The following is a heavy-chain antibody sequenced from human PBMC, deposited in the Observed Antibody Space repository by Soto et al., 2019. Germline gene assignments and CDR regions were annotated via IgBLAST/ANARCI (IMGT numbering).Heavy chain of an antibody. CDR1: GFSFSTYA. J-gene: IGHJ6*04. D-gene: IGHD2-2*01. CDR2: ISSSGMTI. CDR3: ARMAQLPNNAYNYFHLDV. Sequence: PGGSRRLSCAASGFSFSTYAMKWVRQAPGKGLEWVAYISSSGMTIYYADSVKGRFTISRDNAENSLYFQMHSLRDEDTAIYFWARMAQLPNNAYNYFHLDVWGKGTTVTVSS. V-gene: IGHV3-48*02.